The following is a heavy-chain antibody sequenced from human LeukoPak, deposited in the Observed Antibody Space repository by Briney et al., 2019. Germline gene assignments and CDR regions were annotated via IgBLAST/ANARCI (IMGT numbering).Heavy chain of an antibody. CDR3: ARALTILSWFTPREGWFDP. V-gene: IGHV1-8*01. D-gene: IGHD6-13*01. J-gene: IGHJ5*02. CDR1: GYTFTSYD. CDR2: MNPNSGNT. Sequence: ASVKVSCKASGYTFTSYDINWVRQATRQGLEWMGWMNPNSGNTGYAQKFQGRVTMTRNTSMSTAYMELSSLRSEDTAVYYCARALTILSWFTPREGWFDPWGQGTLVTVSS.